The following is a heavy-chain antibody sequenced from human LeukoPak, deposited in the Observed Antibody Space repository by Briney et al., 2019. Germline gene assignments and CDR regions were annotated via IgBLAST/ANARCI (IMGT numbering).Heavy chain of an antibody. CDR2: ISGSGGTT. CDR1: GFTFSSSA. D-gene: IGHD1-26*01. J-gene: IGHJ4*02. Sequence: PGGSLRLSCAASGFTFSSSAMSWVRQAPGKGLEWVSGISGSGGTTYYADSVKGRFTISRDNSKNTLYLQINSLRAEDTAVYYCAKGLSGSYYFDYWGQGTLVTVSS. V-gene: IGHV3-23*01. CDR3: AKGLSGSYYFDY.